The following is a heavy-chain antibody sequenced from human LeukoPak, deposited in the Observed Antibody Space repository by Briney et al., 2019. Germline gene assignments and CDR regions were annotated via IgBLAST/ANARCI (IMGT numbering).Heavy chain of an antibody. CDR3: ARARSSGGSC. Sequence: GASVKVSCKASGGTFSSYAISWVRQAPGQGLEWMGGIIPILGTANYAQKFQGRVTITADESTSTAYMELSSLRSEDTAVYYCARARSSGGSCWGQGTLVTVSS. CDR1: GGTFSSYA. CDR2: IIPILGTA. V-gene: IGHV1-69*13. D-gene: IGHD2-15*01. J-gene: IGHJ4*02.